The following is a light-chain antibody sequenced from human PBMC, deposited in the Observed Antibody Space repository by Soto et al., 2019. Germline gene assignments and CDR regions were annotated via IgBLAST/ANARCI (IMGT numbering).Light chain of an antibody. CDR3: QQLGSYPIT. Sequence: HLTQSPSSLSASVGDRVTITCRASQGISSYFAWYQKQPGKAPKLLSYAASTLQTGVPSRFSGSGSGTDFTLTISSLQPEDFATYYCQQLGSYPITFGQGTRLEIK. J-gene: IGKJ5*01. CDR1: QGISSY. V-gene: IGKV1-9*01. CDR2: AAS.